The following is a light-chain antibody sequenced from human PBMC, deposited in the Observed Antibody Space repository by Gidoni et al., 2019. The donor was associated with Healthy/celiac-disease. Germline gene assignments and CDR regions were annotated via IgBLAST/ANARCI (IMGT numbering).Light chain of an antibody. J-gene: IGKJ1*01. V-gene: IGKV3-15*01. Sequence: EIVMTQSPATLSVSPGERATLSCRASQSVSSNLAWYQQKPGQAPRLLLYCASTRANGIPARFRGSGFGTEFTLTISSLQSEDFAVYYCQQYNNWPLTFGQGTKVEIK. CDR1: QSVSSN. CDR3: QQYNNWPLT. CDR2: CAS.